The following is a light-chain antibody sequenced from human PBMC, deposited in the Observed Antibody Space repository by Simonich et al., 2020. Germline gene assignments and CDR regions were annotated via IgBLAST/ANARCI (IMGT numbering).Light chain of an antibody. J-gene: IGKJ1*01. CDR3: MQALQTWT. Sequence: DIVMTQTPLSLSVTPGQPASISCKSSQSLLNCDGKTYLYWYLQKPGQSPQLLIYLGSNRASGVPDRFSGSGSGTDFTLKISRVEAEDVGVYYCMQALQTWTFGQGTKVEIK. CDR1: QSLLNCDGKTY. V-gene: IGKV2-28*01. CDR2: LGS.